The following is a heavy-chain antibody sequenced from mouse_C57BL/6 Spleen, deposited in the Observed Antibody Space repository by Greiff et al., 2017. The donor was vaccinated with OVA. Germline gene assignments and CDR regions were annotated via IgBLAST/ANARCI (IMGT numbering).Heavy chain of an antibody. D-gene: IGHD1-1*01. CDR2: INPYNGDT. V-gene: IGHV1-37*01. Sequence: EVQRVESGPELVKPGASVKISCKASGYSFTGYFMNWVKQSHGKSLEWIGRINPYNGDTFYNQKFKGKATLTVDKSSSTAHMELLSLTSEDFAVYYCARDGVYYYGSSYAMDYWGQGTSVTVSS. CDR1: GYSFTGYF. J-gene: IGHJ4*01. CDR3: ARDGVYYYGSSYAMDY.